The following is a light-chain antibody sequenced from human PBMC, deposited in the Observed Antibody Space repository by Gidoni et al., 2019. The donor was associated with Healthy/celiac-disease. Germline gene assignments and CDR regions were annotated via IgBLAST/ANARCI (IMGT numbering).Light chain of an antibody. Sequence: QSALTQPRSVSGSPGQSVTIYCTGTSSYVGGYNYVPWYQQHPGKAPKRMIYDVSKRPSGVPDRVSGSKSGNTASLTISGLQAEDEADYYCCSYAGSYTWVFGGGTKLTVL. CDR3: CSYAGSYTWV. CDR1: SSYVGGYNY. J-gene: IGLJ3*02. V-gene: IGLV2-11*01. CDR2: DVS.